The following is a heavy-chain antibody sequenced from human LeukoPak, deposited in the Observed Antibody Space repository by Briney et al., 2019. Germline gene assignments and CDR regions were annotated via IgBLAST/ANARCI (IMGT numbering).Heavy chain of an antibody. Sequence: GGSLRLSRAASGFTFSTYAMTWVRQAAGKGLDWVSVISNGGVSTYYADSVKGLFTISRDNSKNTLYLEMNSLRAEDTALYYCAKLSSVSSQAFDYWGQGTLVTVSS. D-gene: IGHD2-2*01. V-gene: IGHV3-23*01. J-gene: IGHJ4*02. CDR2: ISNGGVST. CDR1: GFTFSTYA. CDR3: AKLSSVSSQAFDY.